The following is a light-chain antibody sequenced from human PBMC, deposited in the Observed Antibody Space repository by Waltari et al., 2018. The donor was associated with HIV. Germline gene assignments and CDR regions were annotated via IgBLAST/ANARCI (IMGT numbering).Light chain of an antibody. CDR2: DSS. J-gene: IGKJ2*01. CDR1: QTISGS. V-gene: IGKV3-11*01. CDR3: QHRSSWPLYT. Sequence: ELVLTQFPATLSLSPGERATLSCRASQTISGSIAWYQQRPGQTPRLLIYDSSNRATDIPARFSGSGSGTDFTLTIASLESEDFTFYYCQHRSSWPLYTFGQGTRVEI.